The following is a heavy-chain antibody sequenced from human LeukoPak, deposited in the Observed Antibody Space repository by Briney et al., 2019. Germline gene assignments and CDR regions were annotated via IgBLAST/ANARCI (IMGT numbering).Heavy chain of an antibody. J-gene: IGHJ5*02. CDR1: GYTFTNYG. V-gene: IGHV1-18*01. D-gene: IGHD1-26*01. CDR3: ARDWDAMNNCFDP. Sequence: ASVKVSCKASGYTFTNYGISWVRQAPGQGLEWMGWISTNSDIRTYAQKLQGRFTMTTDKATTTAYMELNNLTFDDTAVYYCARDWDAMNNCFDPWGQGTPVTVSS. CDR2: ISTNSDIR.